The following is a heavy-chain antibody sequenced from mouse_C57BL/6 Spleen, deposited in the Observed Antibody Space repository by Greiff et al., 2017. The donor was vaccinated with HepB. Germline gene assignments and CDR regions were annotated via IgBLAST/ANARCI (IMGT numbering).Heavy chain of an antibody. CDR3: ARSFYYDYDRGDY. V-gene: IGHV1-55*01. J-gene: IGHJ2*01. CDR1: GYTFTSYW. CDR2: IYPGSGST. D-gene: IGHD2-4*01. Sequence: QVQLQQPGAELVKPGASVKMSCKASGYTFTSYWITWVKQRPGQGLEWIGDIYPGSGSTNYNEKFTSKATLTVDTSSSTAYMQLSSLTSEDSAVYYCARSFYYDYDRGDYWGQGTTLTVSS.